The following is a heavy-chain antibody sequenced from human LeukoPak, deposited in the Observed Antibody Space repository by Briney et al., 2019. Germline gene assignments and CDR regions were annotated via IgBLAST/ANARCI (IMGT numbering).Heavy chain of an antibody. CDR1: GGSISSYY. CDR2: IYYSGST. J-gene: IGHJ3*02. CDR3: ARAAPRAWSAFDI. V-gene: IGHV4-59*01. Sequence: SETLSLTCTVSGGSISSYYWSWIRQPPGKGLEWIGYIYYSGSTNYNPSLKSRVTISVDTSKYQFSLKLSSVTAADTAVYYCARAAPRAWSAFDIWGQGTMVTVSS. D-gene: IGHD2-8*01.